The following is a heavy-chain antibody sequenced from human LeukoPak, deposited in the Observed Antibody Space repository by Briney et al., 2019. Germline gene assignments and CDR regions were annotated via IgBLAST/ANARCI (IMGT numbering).Heavy chain of an antibody. CDR2: IAYDGGNK. J-gene: IGHJ5*02. V-gene: IGHV3-30-3*01. Sequence: GGSLRLSCAASGFTFSSYAIHWVRQAPGKGLEWVAVIAYDGGNKYYADSVKGRFTISRDNSKNTLYLQMNSLRTEDTAVYYCARDASPWYYYDRSGANGFDPWGQGTLVTVSS. D-gene: IGHD3-22*01. CDR3: ARDASPWYYYDRSGANGFDP. CDR1: GFTFSSYA.